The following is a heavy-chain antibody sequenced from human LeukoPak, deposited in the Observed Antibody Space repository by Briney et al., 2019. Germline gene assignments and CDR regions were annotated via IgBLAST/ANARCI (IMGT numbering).Heavy chain of an antibody. Sequence: PSETLSLTCAVYGGSFSGYYWSWIRQPPGKGLEWIGEINHSGSTNYNPSLKSRVTISVDTSKNQFSLKLSSVTAADTAVYYCARRQAISYYGSGKFDPWGQGTLVTVSS. CDR3: ARRQAISYYGSGKFDP. CDR2: INHSGST. V-gene: IGHV4-34*01. J-gene: IGHJ5*02. D-gene: IGHD3-10*01. CDR1: GGSFSGYY.